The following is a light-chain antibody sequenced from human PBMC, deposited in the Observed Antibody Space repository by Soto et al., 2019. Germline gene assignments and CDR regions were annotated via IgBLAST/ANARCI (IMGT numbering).Light chain of an antibody. Sequence: DIQMTHSPSTLSGSVGDRVTITCRASQTISSWLAWYQQKPGKAPKLLIYKASTLKSGVPSRFSGSGSGTEFTLTISSLQPDDFATYYCQHYNSYSEAFGQRSKVEIX. CDR3: QHYNSYSEA. J-gene: IGKJ1*01. V-gene: IGKV1-5*03. CDR1: QTISSW. CDR2: KAS.